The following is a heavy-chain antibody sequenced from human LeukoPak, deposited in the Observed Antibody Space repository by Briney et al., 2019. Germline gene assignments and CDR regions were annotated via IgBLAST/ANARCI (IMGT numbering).Heavy chain of an antibody. CDR2: INHSGSA. CDR3: AGQRPLYYYESSGYFP. Sequence: SETLSLTCAVYGGSFSGYYWSWIRQPPGKGLEWIGEINHSGSANYNPSLKSRVTISVDTSKNQFSLKLSSVTAADTAVYYCAGQRPLYYYESSGYFPWGQGTLVTVSS. J-gene: IGHJ5*02. D-gene: IGHD3-22*01. CDR1: GGSFSGYY. V-gene: IGHV4-34*01.